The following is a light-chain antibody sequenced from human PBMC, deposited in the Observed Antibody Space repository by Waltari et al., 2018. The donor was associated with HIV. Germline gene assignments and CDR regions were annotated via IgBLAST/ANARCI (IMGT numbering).Light chain of an antibody. CDR1: RSNIARPA. V-gene: IGLV1-44*01. J-gene: IGLJ3*02. CDR2: TNT. CDR3: AAWDASLNNWV. Sequence: QSVLTQPPSASGTPGQRVTISCSGRRSNIARPAVNWYQHFPGKAPNLLIHTNTQRPSGVPDRFSGSNSGTSASLAISGLQSEDEADYYCAAWDASLNNWVFGGGTKLTVL.